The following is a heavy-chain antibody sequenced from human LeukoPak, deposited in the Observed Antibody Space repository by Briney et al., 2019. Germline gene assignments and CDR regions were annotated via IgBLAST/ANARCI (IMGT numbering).Heavy chain of an antibody. D-gene: IGHD5-18*01. CDR1: GFTFSDSY. CDR3: ARGLSGVTGYTYGRGIDY. Sequence: GGSLRLSCAASGFTFSDSYMTWIRQAPGKGLEWVANIKKDGSEKYYVDSVKGRFTISRDNAKTSLSLHINSLRAEDTAVYYCARGLSGVTGYTYGRGIDYWGQGTLVTVSS. J-gene: IGHJ4*02. CDR2: IKKDGSEK. V-gene: IGHV3-7*01.